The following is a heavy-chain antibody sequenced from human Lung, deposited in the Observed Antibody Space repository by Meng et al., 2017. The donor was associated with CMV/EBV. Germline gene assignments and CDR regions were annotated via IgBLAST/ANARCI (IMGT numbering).Heavy chain of an antibody. CDR3: ARDSPLDGYSLLDY. V-gene: IGHV7-4-1*02. Sequence: RVQLGSELKQPGAPVKVSCRPSGYTFTSYAINWVRQAPGQGPDWMGWIDPNTGNPTYDQGFTGRFVFSLDTSVSTAYLQINSLRADDTAVYYCARDSPLDGYSLLDYWGQGTLVTVSS. J-gene: IGHJ4*02. CDR2: IDPNTGNP. CDR1: GYTFTSYA. D-gene: IGHD5-24*01.